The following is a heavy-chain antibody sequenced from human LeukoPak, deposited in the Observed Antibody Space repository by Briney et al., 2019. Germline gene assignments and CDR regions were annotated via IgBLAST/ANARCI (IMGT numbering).Heavy chain of an antibody. Sequence: ASVKVSCKTSGYTFTSYYMHWVRQAPGQGLEWMGIINPNGGSTSYAQKFQGRLTMTRDTFTSTVYMELSSLRSEDTAVYYCAREGPAYDSSEPFLDYWGQGTLVTVSS. V-gene: IGHV1-46*01. CDR3: AREGPAYDSSEPFLDY. D-gene: IGHD3-22*01. CDR2: INPNGGST. CDR1: GYTFTSYY. J-gene: IGHJ4*02.